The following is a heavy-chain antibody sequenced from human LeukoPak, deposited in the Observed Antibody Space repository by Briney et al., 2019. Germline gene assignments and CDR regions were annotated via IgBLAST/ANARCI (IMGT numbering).Heavy chain of an antibody. V-gene: IGHV4-4*07. J-gene: IGHJ5*02. CDR1: GGSINSYY. CDR2: IYTSGST. D-gene: IGHD6-13*01. CDR3: ARSPSSSLRWFDP. Sequence: ASQTLFLTCTVSGGSINSYYWSWIRQPAGKELERIGRIYTSGSTSYNPSLKSRVTMSIDTSKNQFSLTLSSVTAADTAVYYCARSPSSSLRWFDPWGQGTLVTVSS.